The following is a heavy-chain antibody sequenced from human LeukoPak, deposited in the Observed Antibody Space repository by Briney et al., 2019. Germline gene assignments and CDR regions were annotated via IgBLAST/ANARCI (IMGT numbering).Heavy chain of an antibody. J-gene: IGHJ3*02. CDR1: GYSITSGYY. CDR3: ASGYSYGLDAFDI. Sequence: SETLSLTCSVSGYSITSGYYWGWIRQPPGKGLEWIGEINHSGSTNYNPSLKSRVTISVDTSKNQFSLKLSSVTAADTAVYYCASGYSYGLDAFDIWGQGTMVTVSS. V-gene: IGHV4-38-2*02. CDR2: INHSGST. D-gene: IGHD5-18*01.